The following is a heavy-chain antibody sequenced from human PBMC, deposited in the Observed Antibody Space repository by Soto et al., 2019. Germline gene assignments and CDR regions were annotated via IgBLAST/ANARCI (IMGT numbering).Heavy chain of an antibody. D-gene: IGHD1-1*01. CDR1: GGTFSSYA. Sequence: QVQLVQSGAEVKKHGSSVKVSCKASGGTFSSYAISWVRQAPGQGLEWMGGIIPIFGTANYAQKFQGRVTITADESTRTDYMELSSLRSEDTAVYYCASLENWNYYYYGLDVCGQGTTVTVSS. CDR2: IIPIFGTA. V-gene: IGHV1-69*01. J-gene: IGHJ6*02. CDR3: ASLENWNYYYYGLDV.